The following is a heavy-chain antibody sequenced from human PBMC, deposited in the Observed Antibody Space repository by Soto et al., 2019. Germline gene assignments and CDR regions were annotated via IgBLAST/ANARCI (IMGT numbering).Heavy chain of an antibody. J-gene: IGHJ4*02. CDR1: GDTFTNFY. V-gene: IGHV1-46*01. CDR3: ARPAGPGRHHTYYFDY. CDR2: INPIVGST. Sequence: ASVKVSCKACGDTFTNFYMHWVRQAPGQGLEWMGIINPIVGSTSYAQKFQGRVTMTADASTSTVYMELRSLRSEDTAVYYCARPAGPGRHHTYYFDYWGQGTLVTVSS.